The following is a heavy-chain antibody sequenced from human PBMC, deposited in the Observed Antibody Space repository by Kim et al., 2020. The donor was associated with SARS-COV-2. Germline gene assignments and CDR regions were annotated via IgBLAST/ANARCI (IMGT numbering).Heavy chain of an antibody. J-gene: IGHJ4*02. Sequence: SETLSLTCTVSGVSITSYSWTWIRQPPGKGLEWIGYLINSGNNYYSPSLKSRVTISVDTSKNQFSLNLRSVSAADTAVYYCARGAAGVSSYWGQGTLVTVSS. CDR2: LINSGNN. CDR1: GVSITSYS. D-gene: IGHD6-13*01. CDR3: ARGAAGVSSY. V-gene: IGHV4-59*01.